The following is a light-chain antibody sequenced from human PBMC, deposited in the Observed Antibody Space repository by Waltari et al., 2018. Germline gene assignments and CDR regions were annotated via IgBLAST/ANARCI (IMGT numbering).Light chain of an antibody. V-gene: IGLV3-25*03. CDR3: QSSDSSGTWV. Sequence: SSELTQPPSLSVSPGQTAKITCSGEALAKQYTYWYQQKSGQAPGLLIYKDSARPSMIAERFSGASSGTTVTLTISGVQAEDEADYFCQSSDSSGTWVFGGGTKLTVL. J-gene: IGLJ3*02. CDR2: KDS. CDR1: ALAKQY.